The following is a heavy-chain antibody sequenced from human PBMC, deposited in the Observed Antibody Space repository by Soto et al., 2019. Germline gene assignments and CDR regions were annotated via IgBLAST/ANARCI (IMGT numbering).Heavy chain of an antibody. V-gene: IGHV1-8*01. CDR3: ARGGRRYCISTSCLDFDY. Sequence: QVQLVQSGAEVKKPGASVKVSCKASGYTFTSYDINWVRQATGQGLEWMGWMNPNSGNTGYAQKFQGRVTMTRNTSISTAYMELSSLRSEDTAVYYCARGGRRYCISTSCLDFDYWGQGTQVTVSS. D-gene: IGHD2-2*01. J-gene: IGHJ4*02. CDR1: GYTFTSYD. CDR2: MNPNSGNT.